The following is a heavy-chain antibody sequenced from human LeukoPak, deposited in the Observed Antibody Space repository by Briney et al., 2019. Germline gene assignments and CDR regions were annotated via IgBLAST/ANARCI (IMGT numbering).Heavy chain of an antibody. D-gene: IGHD3-10*01. Sequence: SETLSLTCTVSGGSINSYYWSWIRQPPGKGLQWIGYIYYSGNTNYNPSLESRATISVDTSKNQYSLKLRSVTAADTAVYYCARRSNYYGSGSFSFYFDSWGQGTLVTVSS. CDR2: IYYSGNT. CDR1: GGSINSYY. J-gene: IGHJ4*02. V-gene: IGHV4-59*08. CDR3: ARRSNYYGSGSFSFYFDS.